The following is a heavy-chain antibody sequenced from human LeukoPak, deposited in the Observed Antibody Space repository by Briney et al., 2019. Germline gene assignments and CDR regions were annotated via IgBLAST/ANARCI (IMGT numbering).Heavy chain of an antibody. D-gene: IGHD2-15*01. V-gene: IGHV4-4*02. CDR2: IYHSGST. J-gene: IGHJ4*02. CDR1: GGSISSSNW. Sequence: SGTLSLTCAVSGGSISSSNWWSWVRQPPGKGLEWIGEIYHSGSTNYNPSLKSRVIISVDKSKNQFSLKLSSVTAADTAVYYCASRLGYCSGGSCYHPFDYWGQGTLVTVSS. CDR3: ASRLGYCSGGSCYHPFDY.